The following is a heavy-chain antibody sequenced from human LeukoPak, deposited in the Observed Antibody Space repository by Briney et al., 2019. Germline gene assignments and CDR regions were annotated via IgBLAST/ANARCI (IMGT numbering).Heavy chain of an antibody. CDR3: ARDVRDSSGWYGGGRSFVWY. CDR1: GFTFSSYA. J-gene: IGHJ4*02. Sequence: GGSLRLSCAASGFTFSSYAMSWVRQAPGKGLEWVSVIGGSGGSTYYADSVKGRFTISRDNAKNSLYLQMNSLRAEDTAVYYCARDVRDSSGWYGGGRSFVWYWGQGTLVTVSS. V-gene: IGHV3-23*01. D-gene: IGHD6-19*01. CDR2: IGGSGGST.